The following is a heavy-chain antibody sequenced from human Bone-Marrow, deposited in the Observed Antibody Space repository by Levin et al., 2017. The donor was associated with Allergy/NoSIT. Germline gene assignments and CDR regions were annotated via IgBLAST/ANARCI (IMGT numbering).Heavy chain of an antibody. V-gene: IGHV5-51*01. CDR2: IYPGDSDT. CDR3: ARRCTGGSGYAGNSYGMDV. CDR1: GYNFATSW. Sequence: GESLKISCKGSGYNFATSWIGWVRQMPGKGLEWMGVIYPGDSDTRYSPSFQDQVTISADKSINTAYLQWSSLKASDTAMYYCARRCTGGSGYAGNSYGMDVWGQGTTVIVSS. J-gene: IGHJ6*02. D-gene: IGHD2-15*01.